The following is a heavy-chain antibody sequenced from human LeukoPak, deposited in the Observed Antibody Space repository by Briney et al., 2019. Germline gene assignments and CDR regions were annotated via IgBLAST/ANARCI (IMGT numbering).Heavy chain of an antibody. CDR3: ARLMVRGVISSPVDY. V-gene: IGHV4-61*01. J-gene: IGHJ4*02. Sequence: SETLSLTCTVAGGSVSSGSYYWSWIRQPPGKGLEWIGYIYYSGSTNYNPSLKSRVTISVDTSKNQFSLKLSSVTAADTDVYYCARLMVRGVISSPVDYWGQGTLVTVSS. CDR1: GGSVSSGSYY. CDR2: IYYSGST. D-gene: IGHD3-10*01.